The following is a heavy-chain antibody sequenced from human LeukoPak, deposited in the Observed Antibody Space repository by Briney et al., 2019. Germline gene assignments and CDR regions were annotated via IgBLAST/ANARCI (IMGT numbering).Heavy chain of an antibody. CDR1: GYTFTSYG. J-gene: IGHJ4*02. Sequence: GASVKVSCKASGYTFTSYGISWVRQAPGQGPEWMGWISAYNGNTNYAQKLQGRVTMTTDTSTSTAYMELRSLRSDDTAVYYCARAIVVVAATLFDYWGQGTLVTVSS. CDR2: ISAYNGNT. V-gene: IGHV1-18*01. D-gene: IGHD2-15*01. CDR3: ARAIVVVAATLFDY.